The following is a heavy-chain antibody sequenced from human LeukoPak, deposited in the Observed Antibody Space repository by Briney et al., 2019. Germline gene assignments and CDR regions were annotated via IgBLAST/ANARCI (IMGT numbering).Heavy chain of an antibody. Sequence: GASVKVSCKASGYSFTDYGLCWVRQAPGQGLEWMGWINPNTGGTNYAQKFQGRVTMTRDTSISTAYMDLSSLRSDDTALYYRARGGIPHYYYYMDVWGKGTTVTVSS. D-gene: IGHD1-1*01. V-gene: IGHV1-2*02. J-gene: IGHJ6*03. CDR1: GYSFTDYG. CDR2: INPNTGGT. CDR3: ARGGIPHYYYYMDV.